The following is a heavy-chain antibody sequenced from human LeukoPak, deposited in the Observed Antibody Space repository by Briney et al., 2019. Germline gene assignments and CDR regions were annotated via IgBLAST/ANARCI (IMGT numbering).Heavy chain of an antibody. CDR2: LYYSGST. CDR1: GGSIRTTSSY. CDR3: ARHALTTVTDGFDY. D-gene: IGHD4-17*01. Sequence: SETLSLTCTVSGGSIRTTSSYWGWIRQPPGKGLEWIGSLYYSGSTYYKLSLKSRVTISVDTSKNQFSLKLGSVTAADTAVYYCARHALTTVTDGFDYWGQGTLVTVSS. J-gene: IGHJ4*02. V-gene: IGHV4-39*01.